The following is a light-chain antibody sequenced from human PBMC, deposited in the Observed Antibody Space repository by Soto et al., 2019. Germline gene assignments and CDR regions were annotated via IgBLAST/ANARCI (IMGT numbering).Light chain of an antibody. V-gene: IGKV1-6*02. CDR3: LQDHNYPLT. J-gene: IGKJ4*01. CDR2: AGT. CDR1: QGIGND. Sequence: AIQMAQSPSSLSASVGDRVTITCRASQGIGNDVGWYQQKPAKAPKLLLYAGTTLQSGVPSRFSGTRSGTDFTLTISSLQPEDFATYYCLQDHNYPLTFGGGTKVEIK.